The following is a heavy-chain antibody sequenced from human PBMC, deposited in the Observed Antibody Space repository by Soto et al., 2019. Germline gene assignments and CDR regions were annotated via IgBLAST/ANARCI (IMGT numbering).Heavy chain of an antibody. CDR2: ISAYNGNT. J-gene: IGHJ5*02. CDR3: ARAGEYYDFWSGYYSNWFDP. D-gene: IGHD3-3*01. CDR1: GYTFTSYG. Sequence: ASVKVSCKASGYTFTSYGISWVRQAPGQGLEWMGWISAYNGNTNYAQKLQGRVTMTTDTSTSTAYMELRSLRSDDTAVYYCARAGEYYDFWSGYYSNWFDPWGQGTQVTVSS. V-gene: IGHV1-18*04.